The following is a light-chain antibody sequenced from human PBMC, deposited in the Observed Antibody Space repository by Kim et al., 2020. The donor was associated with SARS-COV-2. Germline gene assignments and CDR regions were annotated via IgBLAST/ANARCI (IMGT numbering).Light chain of an antibody. CDR1: SGYSNYK. V-gene: IGLV9-49*01. CDR3: GADHGSGRNIVYV. CDR2: VGTGGIVG. Sequence: QLVLTQPPSASASLGASVTLTCTLSSGYSNYKVDWYQQRPGKGPRFVMRVGTGGIVGSKGDGIPDRCSVLGSGLNRYLTIKNIQEEDESDYHCGADHGSGRNIVYVFGTGTKVTVL. J-gene: IGLJ1*01.